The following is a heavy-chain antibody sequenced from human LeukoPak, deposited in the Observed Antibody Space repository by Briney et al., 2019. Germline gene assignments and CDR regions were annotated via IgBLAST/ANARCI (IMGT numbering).Heavy chain of an antibody. CDR1: GGSISSGGYY. CDR2: IYYSGST. CDR3: ARESSGSGSYSGYYYYYGMDV. Sequence: PSETLSLTCTVSGGSISSGGYYWSWIRQHPGKGLEWIGYIYYSGSTYYNPSLKSRVTISVDTSKNQFSLKLSSVTAADTAVYYCARESSGSGSYSGYYYYYGMDVWGQGTTVTVSS. D-gene: IGHD1-26*01. J-gene: IGHJ6*02. V-gene: IGHV4-31*03.